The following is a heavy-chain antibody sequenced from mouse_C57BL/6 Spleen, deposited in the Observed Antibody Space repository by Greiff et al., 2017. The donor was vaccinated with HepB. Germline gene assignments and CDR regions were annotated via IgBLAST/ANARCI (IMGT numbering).Heavy chain of an antibody. CDR2: IYPRSGNT. D-gene: IGHD3-2*02. J-gene: IGHJ2*01. CDR1: GYTFTSYG. CDR3: ARYGAQALDY. Sequence: VKLQQSGAELARPGASVKLSCKASGYTFTSYGISWVKQRTGQGLEWIGEIYPRSGNTYYNEKFKGKATLTADKSSSTAYMELRSLTSEDSAVYFCARYGAQALDYWGQGTTLTVSS. V-gene: IGHV1-81*01.